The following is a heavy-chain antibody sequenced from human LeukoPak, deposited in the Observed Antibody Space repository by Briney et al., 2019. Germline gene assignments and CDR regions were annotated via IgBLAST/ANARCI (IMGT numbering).Heavy chain of an antibody. CDR1: GFTFSNSW. J-gene: IGHJ1*01. CDR3: ATYSILNAREFRY. D-gene: IGHD4-11*01. V-gene: IGHV3-7*01. Sequence: GGSLRLSCAGSGFTFSNSWVGWVRQAPGKGLEWVANVQHIGGETYYVDSVKGRFTISRDNAKNSVYLQMNSLGADDTAVYYCATYSILNAREFRYWGQGTLVTVTS. CDR2: VQHIGGET.